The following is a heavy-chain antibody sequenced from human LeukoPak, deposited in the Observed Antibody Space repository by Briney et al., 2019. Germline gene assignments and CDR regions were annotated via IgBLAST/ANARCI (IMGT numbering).Heavy chain of an antibody. J-gene: IGHJ4*02. D-gene: IGHD6-19*01. CDR3: AKVISGWYYGDTYYFDY. CDR2: ISWNSGSI. Sequence: GGSLRLSCAASRFTFSSYAMHWVRQAPGKGLEWVSGISWNSGSIGYADSVKGRFTISRDNAKNSLYLQMNSLRAEDTALYYCAKVISGWYYGDTYYFDYWGQGTLVTVSS. CDR1: RFTFSSYA. V-gene: IGHV3-9*01.